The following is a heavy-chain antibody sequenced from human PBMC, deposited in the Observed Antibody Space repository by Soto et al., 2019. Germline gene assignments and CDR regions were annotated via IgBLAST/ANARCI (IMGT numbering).Heavy chain of an antibody. V-gene: IGHV3-7*01. CDR3: ARVPAVRACCDVLTGYFVY. J-gene: IGHJ4*02. CDR2: IKQDGSER. D-gene: IGHD3-9*01. Sequence: EVQLVESGGGLVQPGGSLRLSCAASGFTFSSYWMSWVRQAPGKGLEWVANIKQDGSERYYVDSVKGRFTISRDNAKNSLDLQMDSLRAEHTAVYYCARVPAVRACCDVLTGYFVYWGPGTLVTVS. CDR1: GFTFSSYW.